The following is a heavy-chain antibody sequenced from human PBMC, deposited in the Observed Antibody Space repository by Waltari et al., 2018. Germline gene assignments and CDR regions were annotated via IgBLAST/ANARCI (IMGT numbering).Heavy chain of an antibody. CDR2: LMPRFGTA. Sequence: QDQLGQSGAEVKKPGAAVKVCCMASGGAFSSYAISWVRQAPGRGLEWMGVLMPRFGTADSAQKFQGRVTLPADDSTRSAYMELGRLRSHDTAVYYCARGTGDFWSCYYGSYMDVWGKGSTVTISS. CDR1: GGAFSSYA. J-gene: IGHJ6*03. D-gene: IGHD3-3*01. V-gene: IGHV1-69*12. CDR3: ARGTGDFWSCYYGSYMDV.